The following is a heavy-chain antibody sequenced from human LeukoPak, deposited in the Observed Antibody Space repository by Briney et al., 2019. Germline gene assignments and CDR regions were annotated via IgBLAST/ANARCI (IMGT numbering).Heavy chain of an antibody. D-gene: IGHD2-2*01. J-gene: IGHJ4*02. CDR1: GFTVSSNY. Sequence: GGSLRLSCAASGFTVSSNYLSWVRQAPGKGLEWVANIKQDGSEKYYVDSVKGRFTISRDNAKNSLYLQMNSLRAEDTAVYYCARDRNVLVPAANFDYWGQGTLVTVSS. CDR3: ARDRNVLVPAANFDY. V-gene: IGHV3-7*01. CDR2: IKQDGSEK.